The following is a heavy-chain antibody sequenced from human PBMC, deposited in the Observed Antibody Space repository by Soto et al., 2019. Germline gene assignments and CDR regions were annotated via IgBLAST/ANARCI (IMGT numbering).Heavy chain of an antibody. CDR2: IYYSGST. Sequence: PSETLSLTCTVSGGSISSYYWSWIRQPPGKGLEWIGYIYYSGSTNYNPSLKSRVTISVDTSKNQFSLKLSSVTAADTAVYYCARMLWDCSSTSCLPTFDYWGQGTLVTVSS. V-gene: IGHV4-59*08. J-gene: IGHJ4*02. D-gene: IGHD2-2*01. CDR3: ARMLWDCSSTSCLPTFDY. CDR1: GGSISSYY.